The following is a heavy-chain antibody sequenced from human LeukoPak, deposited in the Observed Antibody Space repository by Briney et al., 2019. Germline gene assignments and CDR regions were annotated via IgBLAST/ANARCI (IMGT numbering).Heavy chain of an antibody. Sequence: GQSLRLSCTSSGFTFGAHSMAWVRQAPGKGPEWVGFIRGKAYGGATGYTASVKGRFTISRDDSKSIVYLQMNSLRTEDTAVYYCICLTDPFDYWGQGSLVTVSS. CDR1: GFTFGAHS. CDR2: IRGKAYGGAT. V-gene: IGHV3-49*04. J-gene: IGHJ4*02. CDR3: ICLTDPFDY.